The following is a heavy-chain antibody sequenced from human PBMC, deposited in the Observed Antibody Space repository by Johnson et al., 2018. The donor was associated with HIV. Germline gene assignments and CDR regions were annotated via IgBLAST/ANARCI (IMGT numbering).Heavy chain of an antibody. CDR3: ARVRASGWGSYPNDAFDI. D-gene: IGHD3-16*02. Sequence: QVQLMESGGRVVRPGGSLRLSCAASGFTFHDYGMTWVRQAPGKGLEWVAVISHDGSNKYYADSVKGRLTISSDNAKNSLYLQMNSLRAEDTAVYYCARVRASGWGSYPNDAFDIWGQGTMVTVSS. V-gene: IGHV3-30*03. J-gene: IGHJ3*02. CDR2: ISHDGSNK. CDR1: GFTFHDYG.